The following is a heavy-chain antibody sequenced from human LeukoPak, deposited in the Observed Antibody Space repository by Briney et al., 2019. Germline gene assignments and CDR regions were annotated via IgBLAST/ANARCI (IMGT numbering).Heavy chain of an antibody. CDR3: ARDDYDILTGSHHGFDY. J-gene: IGHJ4*02. Sequence: PSETLPLTCTVSGGSISSYYWSWIRQPPGKGLGWIGYIYYSGGTNYNPSLKSRVTISVDTSKNQFSLKLSSVTAADTAVYYCARDDYDILTGSHHGFDYWGQGTLVTVSS. CDR2: IYYSGGT. CDR1: GGSISSYY. V-gene: IGHV4-59*01. D-gene: IGHD3-9*01.